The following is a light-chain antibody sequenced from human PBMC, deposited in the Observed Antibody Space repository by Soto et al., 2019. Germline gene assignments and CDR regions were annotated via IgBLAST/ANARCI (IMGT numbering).Light chain of an antibody. CDR1: SSDFGGYDF. CDR2: DVT. Sequence: QSALTQPRSVSGSPGHSLTISCTGTSSDFGGYDFVSWYQQHPAKAPKLIIFDVTKRPSGVPGRFSGSKSGNTASLTISGLQADDEADYYCCSFGGSYTLYVFGTGTKVTAL. V-gene: IGLV2-11*01. CDR3: CSFGGSYTLYV. J-gene: IGLJ1*01.